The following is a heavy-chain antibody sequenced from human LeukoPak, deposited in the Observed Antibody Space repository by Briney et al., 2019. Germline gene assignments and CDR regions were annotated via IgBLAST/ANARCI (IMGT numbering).Heavy chain of an antibody. CDR1: GFTFSNAW. D-gene: IGHD3-22*01. CDR2: IKSKTDGGTT. J-gene: IGHJ4*02. V-gene: IGHV3-15*01. CDR3: TRRQTDDSSGYYAY. Sequence: GSLRLSCAASGFTFSNAWMSWVRQAPGKGLEWVGRIKSKTDGGTTDYAAPVKGRFTISRDDSKNTLYLQMNSLKTEDTAVYYCTRRQTDDSSGYYAYWGQGTLVTVSS.